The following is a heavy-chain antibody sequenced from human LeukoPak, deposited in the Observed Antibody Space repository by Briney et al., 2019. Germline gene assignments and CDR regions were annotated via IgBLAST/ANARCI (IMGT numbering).Heavy chain of an antibody. CDR2: ISQDGSDR. V-gene: IGHV3-30*03. D-gene: IGHD6-13*01. CDR3: VREPGPGYFDY. CDR1: GFTFSSYW. J-gene: IGHJ4*02. Sequence: GGSLRLSCAASGFTFSSYWMNWARQAPGKGLEWVAVISQDGSDRHYADSVKGRFTISRDNSRNTLYLEMNSLRAGDTAVYYCVREPGPGYFDYWGRGALVTVSS.